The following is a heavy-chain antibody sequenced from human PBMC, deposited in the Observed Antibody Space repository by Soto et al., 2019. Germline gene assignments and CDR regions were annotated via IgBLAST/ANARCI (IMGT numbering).Heavy chain of an antibody. Sequence: GGSLRLSCAASGFTVSSNYMSWVRQAPGKGLEWVSVIYSGGSTYYADSVKGRFTISRDNSKNTLYLQMNSLRAEDTAVYYCARDGARMVRGVINPNYYYYYMDVWGKGTTVTVSS. CDR1: GFTVSSNY. V-gene: IGHV3-66*01. D-gene: IGHD3-10*01. CDR3: ARDGARMVRGVINPNYYYYYMDV. CDR2: IYSGGST. J-gene: IGHJ6*03.